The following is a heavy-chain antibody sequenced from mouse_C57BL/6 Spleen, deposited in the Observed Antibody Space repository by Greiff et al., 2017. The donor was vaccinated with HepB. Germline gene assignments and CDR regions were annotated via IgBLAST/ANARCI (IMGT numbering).Heavy chain of an antibody. CDR1: GYAFSSSW. CDR2: IYPGDGDT. V-gene: IGHV1-82*01. CDR3: AREGFYYYGSSSSYFDY. J-gene: IGHJ2*01. Sequence: QVQLQQSGPELVKPGASVKISCKASGYAFSSSWMNWVKQRPGKGLEWIGRIYPGDGDTNYNGKFKGKATLTADKSSSTAYMQLSSLTSEDSAVYFCAREGFYYYGSSSSYFDYWGQGTTLTVSS. D-gene: IGHD1-1*01.